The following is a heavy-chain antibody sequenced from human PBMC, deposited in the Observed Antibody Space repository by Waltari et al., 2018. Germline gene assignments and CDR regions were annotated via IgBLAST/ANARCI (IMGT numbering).Heavy chain of an antibody. Sequence: EVQVVESGGGLVQPGGSLRLSCTASGFTIGPYWMHWVRQVPGKGLGWVAGIKHGGSRTTYADPVKGRFASSRDNARNTVHLQMNGLRAEDTAVYYCGTLEAVGSWGQGTLVTVSS. CDR2: IKHGGSRT. CDR1: GFTIGPYW. V-gene: IGHV3-74*03. D-gene: IGHD2-2*03. CDR3: GTLEAVGS. J-gene: IGHJ5*02.